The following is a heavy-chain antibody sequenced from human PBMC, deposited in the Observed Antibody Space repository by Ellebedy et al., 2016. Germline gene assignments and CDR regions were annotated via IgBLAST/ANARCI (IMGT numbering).Heavy chain of an antibody. CDR2: ITASGAST. V-gene: IGHV3-23*01. Sequence: GGSLRLSCVASGFTFNTFAMSWVRQAPGKGLEWVSGITASGASTYYGDSVKGRFTISRDNSKNTLYLQMNSLSAEDTALYYCAKRAPGGTFSTMDYWGQGTLVSVSS. J-gene: IGHJ4*02. CDR3: AKRAPGGTFSTMDY. CDR1: GFTFNTFA. D-gene: IGHD4/OR15-4a*01.